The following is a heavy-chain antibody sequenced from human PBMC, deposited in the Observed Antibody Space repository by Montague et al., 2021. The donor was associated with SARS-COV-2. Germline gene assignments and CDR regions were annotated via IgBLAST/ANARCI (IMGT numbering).Heavy chain of an antibody. CDR1: GFSLSTSGMC. CDR2: IDWDDDK. D-gene: IGHD3-9*01. V-gene: IGHV2-70*01. Sequence: PALVKPTQTLTLTCTFSGFSLSTSGMCVSWIRQPPGKALEWLALIDWDDDKYYSTSLKTSLTISKDTSKNQVVLTMTNMDPGDTATYYCARMDILTGYYAYGMDVWGQGTRVTVSS. J-gene: IGHJ6*02. CDR3: ARMDILTGYYAYGMDV.